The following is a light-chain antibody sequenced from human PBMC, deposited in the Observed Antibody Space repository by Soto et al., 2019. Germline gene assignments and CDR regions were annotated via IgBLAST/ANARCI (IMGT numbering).Light chain of an antibody. J-gene: IGLJ2*01. CDR1: SSDVGGYNY. Sequence: QSALTQPASVFGSPGQSITISCTGTSSDVGGYNYVSWYQQHSGKAPKLMIYEVTNRPSGVSNRFSGSKSGNTASLTISGLQAEDEAEYYCSSYTRTKTLLFGGGTKLTIL. CDR3: SSYTRTKTLL. CDR2: EVT. V-gene: IGLV2-14*01.